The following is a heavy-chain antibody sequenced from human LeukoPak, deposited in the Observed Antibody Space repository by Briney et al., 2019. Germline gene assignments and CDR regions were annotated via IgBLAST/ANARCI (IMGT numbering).Heavy chain of an antibody. V-gene: IGHV3-23*01. D-gene: IGHD3-9*01. CDR2: ISGSGGST. CDR1: GFAFSRSW. CDR3: AKKVPGYFPYFDY. Sequence: GGSLRLSCVASGFAFSRSWMSWVRQAPGKGLEWVAAISGSGGSTYYADSVEGRFTISRDNSKDTLYLQMTSLRAEDTAVYYCAKKVPGYFPYFDYWGQGTLVTVSS. J-gene: IGHJ4*02.